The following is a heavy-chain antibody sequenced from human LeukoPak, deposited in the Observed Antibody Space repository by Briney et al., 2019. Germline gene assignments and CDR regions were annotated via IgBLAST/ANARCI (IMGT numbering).Heavy chain of an antibody. J-gene: IGHJ4*02. D-gene: IGHD3-22*01. CDR3: ARARGPSLGSAYDY. Sequence: SETLSLTCTVSGGSISSGGYSWTWIRQHSGKGLEWIGYIYYTGSTYYDPSLKSRVTISVDTSKNQFSLKLSSVTAADTAVYYCARARGPSLGSAYDYWGQGTLVTVSS. CDR1: GGSISSGGYS. V-gene: IGHV4-31*03. CDR2: IYYTGST.